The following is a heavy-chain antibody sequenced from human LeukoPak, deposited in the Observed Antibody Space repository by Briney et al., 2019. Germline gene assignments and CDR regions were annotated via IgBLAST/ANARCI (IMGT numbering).Heavy chain of an antibody. D-gene: IGHD3-10*01. CDR3: AKDTQRRILGSGSYRSYYYYYYMDV. CDR2: ISGSGGST. Sequence: PGGSLRLSCAASGFTFSSYGMSWVRQAPGKGLEWVSAISGSGGSTYYADSVKGRFTISRDNSKNTLYLQMNSLRAEDTAVYYCAKDTQRRILGSGSYRSYYYYYYMDVWGKGTTVTISS. V-gene: IGHV3-23*01. CDR1: GFTFSSYG. J-gene: IGHJ6*03.